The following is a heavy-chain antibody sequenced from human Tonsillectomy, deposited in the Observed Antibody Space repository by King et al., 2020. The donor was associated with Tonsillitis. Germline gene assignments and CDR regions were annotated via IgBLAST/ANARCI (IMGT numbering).Heavy chain of an antibody. J-gene: IGHJ4*02. D-gene: IGHD4-23*01. CDR2: IYYSGFT. Sequence: LQLQESGPGLVKPSETLSLTCTVSGGSISSSRHYWGWIRQPPGKGLEWIGSIYYSGFTYYNPSLKSRVTISVDTSKNQFSLKLSSVTAADTAVYYCASPTVVTPYYFDYWGQGTLVTVSS. CDR1: GGSISSSRHY. V-gene: IGHV4-39*01. CDR3: ASPTVVTPYYFDY.